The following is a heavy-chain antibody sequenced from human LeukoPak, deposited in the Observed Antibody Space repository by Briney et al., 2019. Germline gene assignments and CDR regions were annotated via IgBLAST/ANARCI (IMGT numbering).Heavy chain of an antibody. CDR1: GGSFSGYY. CDR3: VKARGAIRYFDWLVKLDY. J-gene: IGHJ4*02. CDR2: INHSGST. D-gene: IGHD3-9*01. Sequence: PSETLSLTCAVYGGSFSGYYWSWIRQPPGKGLEWIGEINHSGSTNYNPSLKSRVTISVDTSKNQFSLKLSSVTAADTAVYYCVKARGAIRYFDWLVKLDYWGQGTLVTVSS. V-gene: IGHV4-34*01.